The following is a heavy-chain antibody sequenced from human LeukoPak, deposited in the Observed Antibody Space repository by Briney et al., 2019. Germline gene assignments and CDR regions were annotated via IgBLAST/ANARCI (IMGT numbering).Heavy chain of an antibody. J-gene: IGHJ4*02. CDR3: ARFPGVDTAMGSYDY. Sequence: GESLKISCKGSGYIFTNYWIAWVRQMPGKGLEWMGIIYPGDSDTRYSPSFQGQVTISADKSISTAYLQWSSLKASDTAMYYCARFPGVDTAMGSYDYWGQGTLVTVSS. D-gene: IGHD5-18*01. CDR1: GYIFTNYW. V-gene: IGHV5-51*01. CDR2: IYPGDSDT.